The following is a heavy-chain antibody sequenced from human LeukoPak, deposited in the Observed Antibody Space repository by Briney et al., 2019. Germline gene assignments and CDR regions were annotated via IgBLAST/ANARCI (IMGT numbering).Heavy chain of an antibody. V-gene: IGHV3-7*03. D-gene: IGHD5-24*01. J-gene: IGHJ4*02. CDR2: IKQDGSEK. CDR3: ARGRRDGYNSDC. CDR1: GFTFSSHW. Sequence: GSLRLSCAASGFTFSSHWMSWVRQAPGKGLEWVANIKQDGSEKYYVDSVKGRFTISRDNAKNSLYLQMNSLRAEDTAVYYCARGRRDGYNSDCWGQGTLVTVSS.